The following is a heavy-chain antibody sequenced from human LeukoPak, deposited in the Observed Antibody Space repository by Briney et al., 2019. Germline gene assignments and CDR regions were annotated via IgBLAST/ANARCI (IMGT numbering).Heavy chain of an antibody. D-gene: IGHD3-3*01. V-gene: IGHV1-2*02. CDR3: ASGRYYDFWSGYFFDY. Sequence: AASVKVSCKASGYTFTGYYMHWVRQAPGQGLEWTGWINPNSGGTNYAQKFQGRVTMTRDTSISTAYMELSRLRSDDTAVYYCASGRYYDFWSGYFFDYWGQGTLVTVSS. CDR1: GYTFTGYY. J-gene: IGHJ4*02. CDR2: INPNSGGT.